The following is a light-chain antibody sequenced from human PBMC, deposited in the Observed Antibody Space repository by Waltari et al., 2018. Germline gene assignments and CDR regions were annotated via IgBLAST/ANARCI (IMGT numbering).Light chain of an antibody. CDR3: MFWPSNVWV. Sequence: QPVLTQPPSSSASPGESARLTCTLPSDFNVADFIIYWYHQRPGSPPRFLLYYNSDSEKAQGSGVPSRFSGSKDASANAGILLISGLQSEDEADYYCMFWPSNVWVFGGGTKLTVL. CDR1: SDFNVADFI. J-gene: IGLJ3*02. CDR2: YNSDSEK. V-gene: IGLV5-37*01.